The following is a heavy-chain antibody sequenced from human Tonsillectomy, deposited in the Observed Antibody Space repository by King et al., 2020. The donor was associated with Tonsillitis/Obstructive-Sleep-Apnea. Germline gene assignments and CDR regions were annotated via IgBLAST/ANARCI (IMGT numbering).Heavy chain of an antibody. CDR1: GFSFNDHC. J-gene: IGHJ4*02. CDR3: ARVPLIPVTTDPY. Sequence: DVQLVESGGGLVQPGGSLRLSCAASGFSFNDHCMDWVRQAPGKGLEWVGRIRNKDKKYTTEYAATVKGRFTISRDDSNTSLCLQMNSLKTEDTAMYYCARVPLIPVTTDPYWGQGTLVTVSS. V-gene: IGHV3-72*01. D-gene: IGHD4-17*01. CDR2: IRNKDKKYTT.